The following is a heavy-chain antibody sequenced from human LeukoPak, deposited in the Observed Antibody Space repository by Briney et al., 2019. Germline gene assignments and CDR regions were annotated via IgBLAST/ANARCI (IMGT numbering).Heavy chain of an antibody. CDR2: ISAYNGNT. V-gene: IGHV1-18*01. CDR1: GYTFTSYG. CDR3: ARASRFCSGGSCSTIYGMDV. Sequence: ASVKVSRKASGYTFTSYGISWVRQAPGQGLEWMGWISAYNGNTNYAQKLQGRVTMTTDTSTSTAYMELRSLRSDDTAVYYCARASRFCSGGSCSTIYGMDVWGQGTTVTVSS. D-gene: IGHD2-15*01. J-gene: IGHJ6*02.